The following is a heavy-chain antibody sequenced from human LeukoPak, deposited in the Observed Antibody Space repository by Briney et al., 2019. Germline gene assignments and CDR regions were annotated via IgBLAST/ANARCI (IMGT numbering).Heavy chain of an antibody. CDR1: GYTFTGYY. CDR2: INPNSGGT. CDR3: ARERALMTTVTTTAFDI. Sequence: ASVKVSCKASGYTFTGYYMHWVRQAPGQGLEWMGWINPNSGGTNYAQKFQGWVTMTRDTSISTAYMELSRLRSDDTAVYYCARERALMTTVTTTAFDIWGQGTMVTVSS. D-gene: IGHD4-17*01. V-gene: IGHV1-2*04. J-gene: IGHJ3*02.